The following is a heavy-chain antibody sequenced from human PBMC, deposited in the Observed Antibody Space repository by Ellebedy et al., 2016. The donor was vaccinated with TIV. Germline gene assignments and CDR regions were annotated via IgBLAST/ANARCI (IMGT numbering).Heavy chain of an antibody. D-gene: IGHD6-6*01. CDR3: ARVWGIATRPVDS. Sequence: MPSETLSLTCTVSGVSISGFHWTWIRQPPGKGLEWIGSIHSSGSTQYNPSLKSRVTISVDKSKNQFSLKMSSVTLADTAVFYGARVWGIATRPVDSWGQGTLVTVSP. CDR2: IHSSGST. V-gene: IGHV4-39*07. J-gene: IGHJ4*02. CDR1: GVSISGFH.